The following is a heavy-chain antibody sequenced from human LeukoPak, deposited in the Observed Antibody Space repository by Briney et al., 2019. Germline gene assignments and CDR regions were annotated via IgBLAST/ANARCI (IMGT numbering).Heavy chain of an antibody. CDR1: GGTFSSYA. V-gene: IGHV1-69*05. J-gene: IGHJ6*03. CDR2: IIPIFGTA. Sequence: ASVKVSCKASGGTFSSYAISWVLQAPGQGLEWMGRIIPIFGTANYAQKFQGRVTITTDESTSTAYMELSSLRSEDTAVYYCARDCSGGSCYSLFGFYYYMDVWGKGTTVTVSS. CDR3: ARDCSGGSCYSLFGFYYYMDV. D-gene: IGHD2-15*01.